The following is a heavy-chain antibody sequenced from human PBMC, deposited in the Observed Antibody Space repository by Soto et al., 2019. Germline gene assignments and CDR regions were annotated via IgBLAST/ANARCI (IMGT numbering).Heavy chain of an antibody. D-gene: IGHD5-18*01. V-gene: IGHV1-18*04. CDR3: ARVYDSYGGGAFDY. CDR1: GYTFTTYG. J-gene: IGHJ4*02. CDR2: ISSYNT. Sequence: QVQLVQSGAEVKKPGASVKISCKASGYTFTTYGLTWVRQAPGQGLEWMGWISSYNTKYAQKFQDRVTMTTETTTTDTSTTIAYMELKTLRSDDTAVYYCARVYDSYGGGAFDYWGQGTLVTVTS.